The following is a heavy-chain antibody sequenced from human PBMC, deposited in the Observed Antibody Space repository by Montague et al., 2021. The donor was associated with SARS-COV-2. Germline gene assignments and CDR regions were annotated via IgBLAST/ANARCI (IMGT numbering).Heavy chain of an antibody. CDR2: IYYSGSA. D-gene: IGHD3-10*01. V-gene: IGHV4-39*01. J-gene: IGHJ3*02. Sequence: SETLSLTCTVSGASINNRSYYWGWIRQPPGKGLEWIRTIYYSGSAYYNPSLKSRVTISVDTSKDQFSLKLNSVTATDTAVYYCARLESTRGVIVRGAFHIWGQGTKVTVSS. CDR3: ARLESTRGVIVRGAFHI. CDR1: GASINNRSYY.